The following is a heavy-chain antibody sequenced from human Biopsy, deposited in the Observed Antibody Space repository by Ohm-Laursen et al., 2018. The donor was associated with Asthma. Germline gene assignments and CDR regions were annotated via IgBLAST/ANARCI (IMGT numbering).Heavy chain of an antibody. CDR1: GYTFTSYG. D-gene: IGHD1-26*01. V-gene: IGHV1-18*04. Sequence: SVKVSCKASGYTFTSYGISWVRQAPGQGLEWMGWISAYNGNTNYARKLQGRVTMTTDTSTSTAYTELRSLRSDDTAVYYCVRDGPVGAPSDYWGQGTLVTVSS. CDR3: VRDGPVGAPSDY. J-gene: IGHJ4*02. CDR2: ISAYNGNT.